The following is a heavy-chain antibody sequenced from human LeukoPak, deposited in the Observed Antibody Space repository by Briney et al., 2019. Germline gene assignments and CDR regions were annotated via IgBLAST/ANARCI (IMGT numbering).Heavy chain of an antibody. CDR3: ASLGTGNAFDI. Sequence: GGSLRLSCAASGFTFSSYGMHWVRQAPGKGLEWVAVIWYDGSSKYYADSVKGRFTISRDNSKNTLYLQMNSLRAEDTAVYYCASLGTGNAFDIWGQGTMVTVSS. D-gene: IGHD3-10*01. CDR2: IWYDGSSK. V-gene: IGHV3-33*01. CDR1: GFTFSSYG. J-gene: IGHJ3*02.